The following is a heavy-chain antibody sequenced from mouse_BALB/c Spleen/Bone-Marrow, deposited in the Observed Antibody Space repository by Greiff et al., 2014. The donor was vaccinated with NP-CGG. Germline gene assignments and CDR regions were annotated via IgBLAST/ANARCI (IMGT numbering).Heavy chain of an antibody. CDR3: ARHEAGTGQYFDD. V-gene: IGHV5-12-2*01. Sequence: EVQLVESGGGLVQPGGSLKLSCAASGLTFSNYNISWVRQTPEKRQERVAYISNGGGNAYYPDTVKGRFTISRDNAKNTLYLQMTSLKSEDTAIYYCARHEAGTGQYFDDWGQDTTLTVSS. CDR2: ISNGGGNA. J-gene: IGHJ2*01. CDR1: GLTFSNYN. D-gene: IGHD4-1*01.